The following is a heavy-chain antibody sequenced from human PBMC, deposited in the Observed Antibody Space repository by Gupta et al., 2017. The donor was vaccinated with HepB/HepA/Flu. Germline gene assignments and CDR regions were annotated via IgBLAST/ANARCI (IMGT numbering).Heavy chain of an antibody. CDR1: GGCISSAGYS. CDR2: IYHSGST. V-gene: IGHV4-30-2*01. D-gene: IGHD5-24*01. J-gene: IGHJ3*02. Sequence: QLQLQESGSGLVTPAQTLSLTCAVSGGCISSAGYSWSWIRQPPGKDLEWIGYIYHSGSTYYNPSLRSRVTLSVDRSKNQFSLQMSYVTAADTAVYYCARYADHDGDAFDIWGQGTMVIVSS. CDR3: ARYADHDGDAFDI.